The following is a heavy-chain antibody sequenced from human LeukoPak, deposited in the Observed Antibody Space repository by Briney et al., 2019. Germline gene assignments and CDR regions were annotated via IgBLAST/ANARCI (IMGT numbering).Heavy chain of an antibody. V-gene: IGHV3-48*03. CDR1: GFTFSSYE. Sequence: QPGGSLRLSCAASGFTFSSYEMNWVRQAPGKGLEWVSYISSSGSTIYYADSLKGRFTISRDNATNSLYLPMHSLRAEDTAVYYCASSDFDYWGQGTLVTVSS. J-gene: IGHJ4*02. CDR2: ISSSGSTI. CDR3: ASSDFDY. D-gene: IGHD1-26*01.